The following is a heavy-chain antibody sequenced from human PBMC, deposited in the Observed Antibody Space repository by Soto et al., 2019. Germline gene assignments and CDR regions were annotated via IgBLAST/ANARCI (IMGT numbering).Heavy chain of an antibody. CDR3: ARDWSRYYDSSGLMWFY. V-gene: IGHV1-18*01. D-gene: IGHD3-22*01. Sequence: ASVKVSCKASGYTFTSYGISWVRQAPGQGLEWVGGISAHNGDTRYAQNLQGRITMTTDTFTNTAYMELTSLTSDDTAVYYCARDWSRYYDSSGLMWFYWGQGTLVTVSS. CDR2: ISAHNGDT. J-gene: IGHJ4*02. CDR1: GYTFTSYG.